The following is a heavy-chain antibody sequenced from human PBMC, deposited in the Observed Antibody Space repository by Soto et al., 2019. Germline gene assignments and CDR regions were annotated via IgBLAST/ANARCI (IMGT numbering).Heavy chain of an antibody. CDR2: IIPIFGTA. CDR1: GGTFGSKL. V-gene: IGHV1-69*01. D-gene: IGHD3-10*01. J-gene: IGHJ5*02. Sequence: QVQLVQSGAEVKKPGSSVKVSCKASGGTFGSKLIGGWRQAPGQGLEWMGGIIPIFGTANYAQKFQGRVTITADESTSTAYMELSSLRSEDTAVYYCAGEGDWFDPWGQGTLVTVSS. CDR3: AGEGDWFDP.